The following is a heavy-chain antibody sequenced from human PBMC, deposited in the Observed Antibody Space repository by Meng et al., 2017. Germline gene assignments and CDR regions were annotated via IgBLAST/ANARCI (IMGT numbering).Heavy chain of an antibody. CDR2: ISGSGGST. CDR1: GFTFSSYA. D-gene: IGHD3-10*01. J-gene: IGHJ4*02. CDR3: ASGKGWFGERSSDY. Sequence: GGSLRLSCAASGFTFSSYAMSWVRQAPGKGLEWVSAISGSGGSTYYADSVKGRFTISRDNSKNTLYLQMNSLRAEDTAVYYCASGKGWFGERSSDYWGQGTLVTVSS. V-gene: IGHV3-23*01.